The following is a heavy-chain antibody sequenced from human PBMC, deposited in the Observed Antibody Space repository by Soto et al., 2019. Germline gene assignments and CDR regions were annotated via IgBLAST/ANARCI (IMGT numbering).Heavy chain of an antibody. CDR3: ARETHPDAFDI. Sequence: ASVKVSCKASGYTFTSYDINWVRQATGQGLEWMGWMNPNSGNTGYAQKFQGRVTMTRDTSISTAYMELSRLRSDDTAVYYCARETHPDAFDIWGQGTMVTVSS. CDR1: GYTFTSYD. V-gene: IGHV1-8*01. CDR2: MNPNSGNT. J-gene: IGHJ3*02.